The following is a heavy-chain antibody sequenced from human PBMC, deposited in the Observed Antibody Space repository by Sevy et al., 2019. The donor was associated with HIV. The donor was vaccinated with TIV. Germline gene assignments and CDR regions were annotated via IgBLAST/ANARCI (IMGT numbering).Heavy chain of an antibody. V-gene: IGHV1-2*06. CDR2: VYPNSGGT. CDR1: GYTFTGDY. D-gene: IGHD1-7*01. J-gene: IGHJ6*02. CDR3: AGDGGGGTTNSGMDV. Sequence: ASVKVSCKASGYTFTGDYLHWVRQAPGQGLEWMGRVYPNSGGTNYAQKFQGRVTMTRDTSIGTAYMELGRLSSDETAGYYWAGDGGGGTTNSGMDVWGQGITATVSS.